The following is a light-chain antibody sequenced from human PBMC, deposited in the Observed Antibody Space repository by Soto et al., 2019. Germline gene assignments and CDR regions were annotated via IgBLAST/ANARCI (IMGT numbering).Light chain of an antibody. CDR3: QQYNSFPFT. CDR2: AAS. Sequence: IQMTQSPSTLSASTGDRVTITCRASQGISSYLAWYQQKPGKAPKLLIYAASTLQSGVPSRFSGSGSGTDFTLTISCLQSEDFATYYCQQYNSFPFTFGGGTKVDIK. CDR1: QGISSY. J-gene: IGKJ4*01. V-gene: IGKV1-8*01.